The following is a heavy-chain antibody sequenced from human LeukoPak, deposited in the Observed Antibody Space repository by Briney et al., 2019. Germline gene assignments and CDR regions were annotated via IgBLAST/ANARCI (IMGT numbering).Heavy chain of an antibody. D-gene: IGHD2-15*01. CDR1: GGTFSSYA. Sequence: ASVKVSCKASGGTFSSYAISWVRQAPGQGLEWMGGIIPIFGTANYAQKFQGRVTITADKSTSTAYMELNSLRSEDTAVYYCAREILPVHCDGGSCYSFDNWGQGTLVTVSS. CDR2: IIPIFGTA. J-gene: IGHJ4*02. CDR3: AREILPVHCDGGSCYSFDN. V-gene: IGHV1-69*06.